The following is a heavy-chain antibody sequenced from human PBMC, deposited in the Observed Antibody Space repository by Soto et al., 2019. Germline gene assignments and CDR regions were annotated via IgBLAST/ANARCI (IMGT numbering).Heavy chain of an antibody. Sequence: QITLKESGRTLVKPTQTLTLTCTFSGFSLTTSGVGVTWIRQPPGKALEWLGLIYWNGIERYSPSLKSRLSLTKDTSKDQGVLTMTDVGPVDTATYYCAHTRVPDTLDYWGPGTRVTVSS. J-gene: IGHJ4*02. CDR1: GFSLTTSGVG. V-gene: IGHV2-5*01. D-gene: IGHD2-2*01. CDR3: AHTRVPDTLDY. CDR2: IYWNGIE.